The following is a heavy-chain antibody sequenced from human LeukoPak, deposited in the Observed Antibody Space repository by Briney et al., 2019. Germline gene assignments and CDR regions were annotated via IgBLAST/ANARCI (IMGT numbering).Heavy chain of an antibody. Sequence: PGGSLRLSCAASGFTFTSYGMSWVRQAPRKGLEWVSAIGGRDGSTYYADSVKGRFTISRDNSKNTLYVRMNSLRAEDTAVYYCAKGHYYGSGSLDYWGQGTLVTVSS. J-gene: IGHJ4*02. D-gene: IGHD3-10*01. CDR2: IGGRDGST. CDR3: AKGHYYGSGSLDY. V-gene: IGHV3-23*01. CDR1: GFTFTSYG.